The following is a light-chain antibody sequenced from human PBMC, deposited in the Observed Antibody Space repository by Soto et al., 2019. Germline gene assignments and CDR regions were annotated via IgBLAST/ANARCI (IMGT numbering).Light chain of an antibody. J-gene: IGKJ2*01. Sequence: DIQMTQSPSSLSASVGDRVTITCQASQDISNYLNWYQQKPVKAPKLLIYDASNLETGVPSRFSGSGSGTDFTFTISSLQPEDIATYYCQQYDNLPYTFGHGNKVEIK. CDR2: DAS. CDR1: QDISNY. CDR3: QQYDNLPYT. V-gene: IGKV1-33*01.